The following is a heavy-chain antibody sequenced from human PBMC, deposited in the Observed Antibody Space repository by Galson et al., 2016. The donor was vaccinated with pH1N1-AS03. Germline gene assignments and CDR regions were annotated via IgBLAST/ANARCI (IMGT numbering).Heavy chain of an antibody. CDR2: IYPDDSDT. V-gene: IGHV5-51*01. D-gene: IGHD2-15*01. Sequence: QSGAEVTKPGDSLTISCQASGYIFTSFWIGWVRQMPGKGLECMGIIYPDDSDTRYSPSFQGQVTISADKSSTTASLQWTSLNASDTAIYYCAKRYGYYFDYWGQGTPVTVSS. J-gene: IGHJ4*02. CDR1: GYIFTSFW. CDR3: AKRYGYYFDY.